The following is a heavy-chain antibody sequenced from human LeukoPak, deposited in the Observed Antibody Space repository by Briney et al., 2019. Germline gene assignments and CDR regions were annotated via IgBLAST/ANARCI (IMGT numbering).Heavy chain of an antibody. D-gene: IGHD3-16*01. CDR1: GGFIGSRNW. Sequence: SETLSLTCAVSGGFIGSRNWWSWVRQPPGKGLQWIGEIYQSGSSIYNPSLRSRVTMSVDKSKDQLSLKLSSVTAADTAVYYCARGIGAADFWGQGILVTVSS. CDR3: ARGIGAADF. V-gene: IGHV4-4*02. J-gene: IGHJ4*02. CDR2: IYQSGSS.